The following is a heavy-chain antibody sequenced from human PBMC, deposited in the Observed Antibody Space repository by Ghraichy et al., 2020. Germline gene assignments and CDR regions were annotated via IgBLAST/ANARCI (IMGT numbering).Heavy chain of an antibody. CDR2: IWYDGSNK. V-gene: IGHV3-33*08. D-gene: IGHD5-18*01. CDR1: GFTFSSYG. CDR3: ARDLAIPTFPTFDY. Sequence: GGSLRLSCAASGFTFSSYGMHWVRQAPGKGLEWVAVIWYDGSNKYYADSVKGRFTISRDNSKNTLYLQMNSLRAEDTAVYYCARDLAIPTFPTFDYWGQGTLVTVSS. J-gene: IGHJ4*02.